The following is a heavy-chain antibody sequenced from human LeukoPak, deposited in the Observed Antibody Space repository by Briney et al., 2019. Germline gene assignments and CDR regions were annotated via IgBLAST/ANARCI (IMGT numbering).Heavy chain of an antibody. D-gene: IGHD3-10*01. V-gene: IGHV1-2*02. J-gene: IGHJ4*02. Sequence: GASVKVSCKASGYTFTDYYMYWVRQAPGQGLEWMGWINPNSGGTDYAQKFQGRVTMTRDTSISTAYLELSSLRSDDTAVYYCARVLITLIRGASFDYWGQGTLVAVSS. CDR2: INPNSGGT. CDR1: GYTFTDYY. CDR3: ARVLITLIRGASFDY.